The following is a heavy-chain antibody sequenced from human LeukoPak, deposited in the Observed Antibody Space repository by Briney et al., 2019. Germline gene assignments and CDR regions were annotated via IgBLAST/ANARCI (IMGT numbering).Heavy chain of an antibody. CDR1: GGSISSYY. J-gene: IGHJ4*02. CDR3: ARFVRGYSYGLDY. D-gene: IGHD5-18*01. CDR2: IYYSGST. Sequence: SETLSLTCTVSGGSISSYYWSWIRQPPGKGLEWIGYIYYSGSTNYNPSLKSRVTISVDTSKNQFSLKPSSVTAADTAVYYCARFVRGYSYGLDYWGQGTLVTVSS. V-gene: IGHV4-59*01.